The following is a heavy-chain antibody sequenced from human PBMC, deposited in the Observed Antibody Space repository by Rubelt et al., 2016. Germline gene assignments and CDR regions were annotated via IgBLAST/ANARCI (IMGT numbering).Heavy chain of an antibody. J-gene: IGHJ4*02. CDR1: GLTFGDFG. V-gene: IGHV3-64*01. D-gene: IGHD3-10*01. CDR3: ATARDYYGSGSPTPR. CDR2: ISSDGDST. Sequence: EVQVVESGGGLVQPGRSLRLSCKVSGLTFGDFGMSWFRQAPGKGLDYVSAISSDGDSTYYANSVRGRFTISRDNSKNTLYLQMNSLRVEDTAVYYCATARDYYGSGSPTPRWGQGTLVTVSS.